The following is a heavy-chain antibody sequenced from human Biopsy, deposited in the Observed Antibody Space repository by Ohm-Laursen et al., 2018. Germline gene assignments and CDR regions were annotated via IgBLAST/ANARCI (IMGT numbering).Heavy chain of an antibody. V-gene: IGHV3-23*05. J-gene: IGHJ4*02. Sequence: GPLRLSCTASGFTFSSYAMTWVRQAPGKGLEWVSGIDGSGSSTYYADSVKGRFTISRDNSKNTLYLQMNSLRAEDTAVYYCAEGDWIYYFDYWGQGTLVTASS. CDR3: AEGDWIYYFDY. CDR2: IDGSGSST. CDR1: GFTFSSYA. D-gene: IGHD2-21*02.